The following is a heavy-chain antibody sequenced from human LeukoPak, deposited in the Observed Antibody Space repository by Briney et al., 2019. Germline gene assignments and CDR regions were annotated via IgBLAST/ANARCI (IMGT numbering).Heavy chain of an antibody. J-gene: IGHJ3*01. CDR2: SYYRGSS. CDR3: ARLLPDLRYDTSDRYTRSFDV. Sequence: SETLSLTCSVSGDSITRYYWTWVRQPPGKGLEWIGYSYYRGSSNYHPSLRSRATISVDPSKTQFSLHLNSVTAADTAVYYCARLLPDLRYDTSDRYTRSFDVWGQGTLVTVSS. D-gene: IGHD3-22*01. CDR1: GDSITRYY. V-gene: IGHV4-59*08.